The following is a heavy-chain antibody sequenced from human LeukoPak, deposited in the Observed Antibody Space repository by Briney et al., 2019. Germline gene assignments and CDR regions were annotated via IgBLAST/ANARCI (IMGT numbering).Heavy chain of an antibody. CDR3: ARSVYGDYVQH. CDR2: IYYSGST. CDR1: GGSISSYY. D-gene: IGHD5/OR15-5a*01. Sequence: SETLSLTCTVSGGSISSYYWSWIRQPPGKGLEWIGYIYYSGSTNYNPSLKSRVTMSVDTSKNQFSLKLSSVTAADTAVYYCARSVYGDYVQHWGQGTLVTVSS. J-gene: IGHJ1*01. V-gene: IGHV4-59*12.